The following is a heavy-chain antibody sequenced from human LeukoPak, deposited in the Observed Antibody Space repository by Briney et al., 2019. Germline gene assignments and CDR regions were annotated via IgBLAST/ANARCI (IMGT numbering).Heavy chain of an antibody. CDR2: ISGSGDTT. CDR3: AKMGEYSYGYGDSFDP. D-gene: IGHD5-18*01. V-gene: IGHV3-23*01. CDR1: GFTFSNYA. J-gene: IGHJ5*02. Sequence: PGGSLRLSCAASGFTFSNYAVSWVRQAPGKGLEWVSTISGSGDTTYYADSVRGRYTISRDNSKNTVYLQMNGLRAEDTAVYYCAKMGEYSYGYGDSFDPWGQGTLVTVSS.